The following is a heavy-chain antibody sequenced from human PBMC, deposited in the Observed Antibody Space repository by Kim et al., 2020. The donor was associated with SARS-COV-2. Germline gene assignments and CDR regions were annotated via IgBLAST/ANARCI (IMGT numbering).Heavy chain of an antibody. D-gene: IGHD3-10*01. J-gene: IGHJ4*02. Sequence: GGSLRLSCAASVFTFISYAMSWVRQAPGKGLEWVSAIRGSGGSTYYADSVKGRFTISRDNSKNTLYLQMTSLRAEDTAVYYCAKTSPESGITLVRGVRPYYIDYRGQGTLVSVSS. CDR2: IRGSGGST. CDR3: AKTSPESGITLVRGVRPYYIDY. V-gene: IGHV3-23*01. CDR1: VFTFISYA.